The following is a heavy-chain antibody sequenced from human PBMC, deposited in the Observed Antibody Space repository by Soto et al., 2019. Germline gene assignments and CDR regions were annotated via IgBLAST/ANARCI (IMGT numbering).Heavy chain of an antibody. V-gene: IGHV3-7*03. CDR1: GFTLSNYW. Sequence: GGSLRLSCAASGFTLSNYWMTWVRQGQGKGLEWVSNINKDGSQKNYVDAVKGRFTIARDNGQNSLSLQINSLRIDDTAVYYCVRELGLAYWGQGALVTVSS. CDR2: INKDGSQK. CDR3: VRELGLAY. J-gene: IGHJ4*02. D-gene: IGHD7-27*01.